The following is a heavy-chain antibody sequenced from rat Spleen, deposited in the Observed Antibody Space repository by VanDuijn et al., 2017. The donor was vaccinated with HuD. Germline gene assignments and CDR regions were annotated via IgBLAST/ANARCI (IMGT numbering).Heavy chain of an antibody. V-gene: IGHV2-30*01. Sequence: QVQLKESGPGLVQPSQTLSLTCTVSGFSLTSYNVHWVRQPPGKGLEWMGVIWSHGGIDYNSAIKSRLNISRDTSKSQVFLKMNSLQTEDTAMYFCASGIHDYWGQGVMVTVSS. CDR2: IWSHGGI. J-gene: IGHJ2*01. CDR1: GFSLTSYN. CDR3: ASGIHDY. D-gene: IGHD1-4*01.